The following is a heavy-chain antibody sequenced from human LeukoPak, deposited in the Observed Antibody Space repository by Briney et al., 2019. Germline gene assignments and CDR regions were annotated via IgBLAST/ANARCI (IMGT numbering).Heavy chain of an antibody. CDR1: GLTFTDFW. V-gene: IGHV3-7*01. CDR3: SGRDSSRSPRAY. CDR2: INPDGNEK. Sequence: PGGSLRLSCPASGLTFTDFWMNWVRLAPGRGLEWLANINPDGNEKYYVDSVKCRFAMSRDNAKNELYLQMNSLRAEDTGAYYCSGRDSSRSPRAYWGQGTLVSVSS. J-gene: IGHJ4*02. D-gene: IGHD6-13*01.